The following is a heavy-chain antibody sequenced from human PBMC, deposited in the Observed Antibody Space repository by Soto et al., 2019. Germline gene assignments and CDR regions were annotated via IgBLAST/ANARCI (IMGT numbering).Heavy chain of an antibody. J-gene: IGHJ4*02. CDR1: GGTFSSYA. D-gene: IGHD3-22*01. CDR3: ARDSLATYYYDSSGYYYFDY. Sequence: GASVKVSCKASGGTFSSYAISWVRQAPGQGLEWLGGIFPIFGTANYAQKFQGRVSMTADDSTSTAYMELSSLRSDDTAVYYCARDSLATYYYDSSGYYYFDYWGQGTLVTVSS. V-gene: IGHV1-69*13. CDR2: IFPIFGTA.